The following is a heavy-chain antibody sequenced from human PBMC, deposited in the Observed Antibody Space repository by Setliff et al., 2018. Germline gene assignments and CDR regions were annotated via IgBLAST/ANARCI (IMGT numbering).Heavy chain of an antibody. Sequence: LSLTCAVYGGSFSGYYWSWIRQPPGKGPEWIGEIDQSGITNYNPSLKSRVTISIGTSKNQFSLRLSSVTATDTAVYYCARGRRITMIVVPPGVFDIWGQGTMVTV. D-gene: IGHD3-22*01. V-gene: IGHV4-34*01. CDR2: IDQSGIT. CDR1: GGSFSGYY. CDR3: ARGRRITMIVVPPGVFDI. J-gene: IGHJ3*02.